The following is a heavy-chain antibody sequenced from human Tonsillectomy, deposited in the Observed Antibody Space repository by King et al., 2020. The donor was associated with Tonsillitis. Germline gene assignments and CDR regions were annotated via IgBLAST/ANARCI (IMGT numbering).Heavy chain of an antibody. J-gene: IGHJ5*02. V-gene: IGHV3-49*03. CDR1: GFTFNTYA. Sequence: VQLVESGGGLVQPGRSLRLSCTASGFTFNTYAMSWFRQAPGKGLEWVIFIRSKAYGGTVEYAASVRGRFTISRDDSKSIAYLQMNSLKTEDTAVYYCARERVTASWFDPWGQGTLVTVSS. D-gene: IGHD5-18*01. CDR2: IRSKAYGGTV. CDR3: ARERVTASWFDP.